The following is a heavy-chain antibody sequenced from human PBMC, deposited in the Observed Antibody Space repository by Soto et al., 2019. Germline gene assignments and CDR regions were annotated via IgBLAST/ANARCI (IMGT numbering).Heavy chain of an antibody. CDR2: ISRDGTYT. D-gene: IGHD3-10*01. CDR3: ARDSTGSGFDDGLDV. Sequence: QVQLVESGGGLVKPGGSLRLSCAASGFTFSDYYMTWIRQIPGKGLEWVSFISRDGTYTNSADSVKGRFTISRDNAKKSLFLQMNSLRVEDTAVYYCARDSTGSGFDDGLDVWGQGTTVAVSS. CDR1: GFTFSDYY. J-gene: IGHJ6*02. V-gene: IGHV3-11*06.